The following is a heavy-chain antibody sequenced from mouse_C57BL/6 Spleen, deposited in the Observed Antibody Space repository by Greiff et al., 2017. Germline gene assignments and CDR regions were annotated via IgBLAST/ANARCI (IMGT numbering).Heavy chain of an antibody. CDR3: ARKGDLLPRYFDV. J-gene: IGHJ1*03. D-gene: IGHD1-1*01. Sequence: EVQLQQSGPELVKPGASVKIPCKASGYTFTDYNMDWVKQSHGKSLEWIGDINPNNGGTIYNQKFKGKATLTVEKSSSTAYMELRSLTSEDTAVYYWARKGDLLPRYFDVWGTGTTVTVSS. V-gene: IGHV1-18*01. CDR1: GYTFTDYN. CDR2: INPNNGGT.